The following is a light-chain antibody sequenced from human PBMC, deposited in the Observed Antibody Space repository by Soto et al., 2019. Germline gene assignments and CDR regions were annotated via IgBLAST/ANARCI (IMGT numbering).Light chain of an antibody. J-gene: IGKJ1*01. CDR2: DTS. Sequence: EIVMTQSPATLSVSPGERATLSCRASQTVSSNLAWYQQKPGQAPRLLIYDTSTRATGIPARFSGSGSGTEFTLTISSLEPEDFAVYYCQQYGSSPRTFGQGTKLDIK. CDR1: QTVSSN. CDR3: QQYGSSPRT. V-gene: IGKV3-15*01.